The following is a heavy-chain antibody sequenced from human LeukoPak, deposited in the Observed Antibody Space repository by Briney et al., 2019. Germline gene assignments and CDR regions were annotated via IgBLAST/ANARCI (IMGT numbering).Heavy chain of an antibody. V-gene: IGHV3-30-3*01. D-gene: IGHD6-13*01. CDR2: ISYDGSNK. Sequence: TGGSLRLSCAASGFTFSSYTMHWVRQAPGKGLEWVAIISYDGSNKYHADSVKGRFTISRDNSKNTLYLQMNSLRAEDTAVYYCARQQLVRSYYYYGMDVWGQGTTVTVSS. J-gene: IGHJ6*02. CDR1: GFTFSSYT. CDR3: ARQQLVRSYYYYGMDV.